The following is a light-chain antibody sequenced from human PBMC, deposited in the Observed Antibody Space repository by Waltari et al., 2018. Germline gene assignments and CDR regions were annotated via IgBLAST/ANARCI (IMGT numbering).Light chain of an antibody. V-gene: IGLV1-44*01. CDR1: RSNIGSNT. J-gene: IGLJ3*02. CDR2: GNN. CDR3: AAWDDSLNGWV. Sequence: QSVLTQPPSASGTPGQRVTISCSGSRSNIGSNTVNWYQLLPGTAPKLLIYGNNQRPSGVPDRFSGSKSGTSASLAISGLQSEDEADYYCAAWDDSLNGWVFGGGTKLTVL.